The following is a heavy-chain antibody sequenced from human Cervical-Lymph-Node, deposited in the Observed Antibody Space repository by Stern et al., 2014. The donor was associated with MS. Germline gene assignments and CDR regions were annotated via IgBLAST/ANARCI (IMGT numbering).Heavy chain of an antibody. J-gene: IGHJ4*02. Sequence: VQLVESGAEVKKPGSSGKVSCKASGGTFSRYAISWGRQAPGQGLEWMGGIIPIFGTANYAQKFQGRVTITADESTSTAYMELSSLRSEDTAVYYCARVTRGYSYGYPFDYWGQGTLVTVSS. CDR2: IIPIFGTA. V-gene: IGHV1-69*01. D-gene: IGHD5-18*01. CDR3: ARVTRGYSYGYPFDY. CDR1: GGTFSRYA.